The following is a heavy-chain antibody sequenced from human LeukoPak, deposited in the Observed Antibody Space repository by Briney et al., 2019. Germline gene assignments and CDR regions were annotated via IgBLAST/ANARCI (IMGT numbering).Heavy chain of an antibody. CDR1: GYTFTGYY. CDR3: ARKEYSYGDFDY. Sequence: ASVKVSCKASGYTFTGYYMHGVRQAPGQGREWMGWINPNSGGTNYAQKFQGRVTMTRDTSISTAYMELSRLRSDDTAVYYCARKEYSYGDFDYWGQGTLVTVSS. CDR2: INPNSGGT. V-gene: IGHV1-2*02. D-gene: IGHD5-18*01. J-gene: IGHJ4*02.